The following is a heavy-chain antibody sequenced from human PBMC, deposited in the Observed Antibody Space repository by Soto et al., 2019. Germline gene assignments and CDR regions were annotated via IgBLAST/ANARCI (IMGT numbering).Heavy chain of an antibody. CDR2: ISYDGNNR. CDR1: GFTFSNYV. J-gene: IGHJ4*02. CDR3: ASTWSGYYYFDS. V-gene: IGHV3-30*03. Sequence: GGSLRVSCAASGFTFSNYVMHWVRQAPGKGLEWVAVISYDGNNRYYGDSVKGRFTISRDNSKNTVYLQMNSLRVEDTAVYYCASTWSGYYYFDSWGQGTLVTVST. D-gene: IGHD3-3*01.